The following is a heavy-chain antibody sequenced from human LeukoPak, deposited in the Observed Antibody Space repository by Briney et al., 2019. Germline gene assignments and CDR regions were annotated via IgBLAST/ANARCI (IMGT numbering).Heavy chain of an antibody. V-gene: IGHV3-23*01. CDR3: AKESMIAAAFDI. D-gene: IGHD3-22*01. CDR2: ISGSGGST. J-gene: IGHJ3*02. Sequence: HPGGSLRLSCVASGFTFSTYGMSWVRQAPGKGLEWVSAISGSGGSTYYADSVKGRFTISRDNSKSTLYLQMNSLRAEDTAVYYCAKESMIAAAFDIWGQGTMVTVSS. CDR1: GFTFSTYG.